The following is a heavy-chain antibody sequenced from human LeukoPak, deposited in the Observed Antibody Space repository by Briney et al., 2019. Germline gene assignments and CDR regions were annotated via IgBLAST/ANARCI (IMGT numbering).Heavy chain of an antibody. V-gene: IGHV3-23*01. CDR1: GFTFSSYA. D-gene: IGHD5-12*01. CDR3: AKREAEESGPIDC. J-gene: IGHJ4*02. Sequence: PGGSLGLSCAASGFTFSSYAMSWVRQAPGTGLEWVSAISGRGDYTYYADSVKGRFTISRDNSRNMLYLQMSSLRAGDTAVYYCAKREAEESGPIDCWGQGTQVTVSS. CDR2: ISGRGDYT.